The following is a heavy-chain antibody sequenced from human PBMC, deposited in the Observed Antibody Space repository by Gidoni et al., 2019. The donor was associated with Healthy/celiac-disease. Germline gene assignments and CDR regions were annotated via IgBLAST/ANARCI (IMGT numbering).Heavy chain of an antibody. V-gene: IGHV3-11*01. Sequence: QVQLVESGGGLVKPGGSLRLSCAASGFTFSDSYMSWIRRAPGKGLEWVSYISSSGSTIYYADSVKGRFTISRDNAKNSLYLQMNSLRAEDTAVYYCARVLKELIPYYYGMDVWGQGTTVTVSS. CDR1: GFTFSDSY. CDR2: ISSSGSTI. J-gene: IGHJ6*02. CDR3: ARVLKELIPYYYGMDV.